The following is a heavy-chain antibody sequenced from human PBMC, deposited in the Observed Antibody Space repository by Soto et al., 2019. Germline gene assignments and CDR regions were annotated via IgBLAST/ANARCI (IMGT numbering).Heavy chain of an antibody. CDR3: AGSVSNYGRDY. Sequence: EVQLVESGGGLVQPGGSLRLSCAASGFTFSSYSMNWVRQAPGKGLEWVSYISSSSSTIYYADSVKGRFTISRDNAKNSLYLQMNSLRAEDTAVYYCAGSVSNYGRDYWGQGTLVTVSS. J-gene: IGHJ4*02. D-gene: IGHD4-4*01. CDR1: GFTFSSYS. V-gene: IGHV3-48*01. CDR2: ISSSSSTI.